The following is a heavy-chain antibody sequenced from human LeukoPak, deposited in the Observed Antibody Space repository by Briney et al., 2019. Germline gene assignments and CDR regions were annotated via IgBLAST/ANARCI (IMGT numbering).Heavy chain of an antibody. CDR1: GYTFTGYY. Sequence: GASVKVSCKASGYTFTGYYMHWVRQAPGQGLEWMGRINPNSGGTNFAQKFQGRVTMTRDTSISTAYMELSSLRSDDTAVYYCARALKYCSGGSCNWGQGTLVTVSS. CDR3: ARALKYCSGGSCN. CDR2: INPNSGGT. D-gene: IGHD2-15*01. J-gene: IGHJ4*02. V-gene: IGHV1-2*06.